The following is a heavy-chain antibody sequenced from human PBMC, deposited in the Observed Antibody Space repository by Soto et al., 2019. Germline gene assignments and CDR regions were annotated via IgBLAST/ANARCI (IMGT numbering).Heavy chain of an antibody. CDR1: GGSVSSGSHY. CDR3: ARVATAMVDY. Sequence: QVQLQESGPGLVKPSETLSLTCTVSGGSVSSGSHYWSWIRQPPGKGLEWIGYIYYSGSTNYNPALTSRSTRSVATSKNQFSLKLSSVTAADTAVYSCARVATAMVDYWGPGTLVTVSS. J-gene: IGHJ4*02. V-gene: IGHV4-61*01. CDR2: IYYSGST. D-gene: IGHD5-18*01.